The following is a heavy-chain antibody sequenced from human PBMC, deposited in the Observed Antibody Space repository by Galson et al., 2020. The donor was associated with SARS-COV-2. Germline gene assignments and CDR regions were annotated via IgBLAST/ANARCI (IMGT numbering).Heavy chain of an antibody. CDR1: GYTFTSYD. Sequence: ASVKVSCKASGYTFTSYDINWVRQATGQGLEWMGWMNPNSGNTGYAQKFQGRVTMTRNTSISTAYMELSSLRSEDTAVYYCARGLWARRAYYYYMDVWGKGTTVTVSS. V-gene: IGHV1-8*01. CDR2: MNPNSGNT. J-gene: IGHJ6*03. D-gene: IGHD3-16*01. CDR3: ARGLWARRAYYYYMDV.